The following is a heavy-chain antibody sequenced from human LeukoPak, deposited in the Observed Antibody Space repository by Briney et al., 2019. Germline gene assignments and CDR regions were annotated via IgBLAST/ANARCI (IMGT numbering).Heavy chain of an antibody. V-gene: IGHV3-9*01. CDR1: GFIFNNYA. J-gene: IGHJ4*02. D-gene: IGHD6-19*01. CDR2: ISWNSGSI. CDR3: AKDNRRHYTSGPNPDSLH. Sequence: GGFLRLSCAGSGFIFNNYAMHWVRQPPGKGLEWVSGISWNSGSIDYADSVKGRFTISRDNAKNSLYLQMNSLRVEDTAFYYCAKDNRRHYTSGPNPDSLHWGQGALVTVSS.